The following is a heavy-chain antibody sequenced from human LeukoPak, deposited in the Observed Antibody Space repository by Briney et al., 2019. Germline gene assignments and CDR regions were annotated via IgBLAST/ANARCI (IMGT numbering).Heavy chain of an antibody. CDR2: IYYSGST. Sequence: SETLSLTCTVSGVSISSYYWSWIRQPPGKGLEWIGYIYYSGSTNYNPSLKSRVTISVDTSKNQLSLKLSSVTAADTAVYYCARRGPYCSSTSCYLAFDYWGQGTLVTVSS. D-gene: IGHD2-2*01. CDR1: GVSISSYY. J-gene: IGHJ4*02. CDR3: ARRGPYCSSTSCYLAFDY. V-gene: IGHV4-59*01.